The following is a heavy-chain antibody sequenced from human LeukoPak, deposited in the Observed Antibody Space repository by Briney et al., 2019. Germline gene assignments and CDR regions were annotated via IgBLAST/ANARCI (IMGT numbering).Heavy chain of an antibody. J-gene: IGHJ3*02. CDR3: ARDMGSSGWFDAFDI. CDR2: IYYSGST. D-gene: IGHD6-19*01. V-gene: IGHV4-59*01. CDR1: GGSISSYY. Sequence: PSETLSLTCTVSGGSISSYYWSWIRQPPGKGLEWIGYIYYSGSTNYSPSLKSRLTISVDTSKNQFSLKLSSVTAADPAVYYCARDMGSSGWFDAFDIWGQGTMVTVSS.